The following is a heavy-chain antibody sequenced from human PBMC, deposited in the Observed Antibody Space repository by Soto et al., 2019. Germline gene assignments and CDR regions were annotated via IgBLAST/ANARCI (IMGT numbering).Heavy chain of an antibody. CDR2: IDPSDSYT. J-gene: IGHJ3*02. Sequence: KVSCKVSGYTLTELSMHWVRQAPGKGLEWMGRIDPSDSYTNYSPSFQGHVTISADKSISTAYLQWSSLKASDTAMYYCARRRREDAFDIWGQGTMVTVSS. V-gene: IGHV5-10-1*01. CDR1: GYTLTELS. CDR3: ARRRREDAFDI.